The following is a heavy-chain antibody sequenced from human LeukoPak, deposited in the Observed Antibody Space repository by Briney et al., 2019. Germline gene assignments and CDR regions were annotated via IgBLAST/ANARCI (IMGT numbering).Heavy chain of an antibody. D-gene: IGHD3-10*01. Sequence: SETLSLTCTVSGYSISSGYYWGWIRQPPGKGLEWIGSIYHSGRTFYNPSLKSRVTISVDTSKNQFSLKLSSVTAADTAVYYCARRVGRWFGERAYYYNYMDVWDKGTPVTISS. J-gene: IGHJ6*03. CDR2: IYHSGRT. V-gene: IGHV4-38-2*02. CDR3: ARRVGRWFGERAYYYNYMDV. CDR1: GYSISSGYY.